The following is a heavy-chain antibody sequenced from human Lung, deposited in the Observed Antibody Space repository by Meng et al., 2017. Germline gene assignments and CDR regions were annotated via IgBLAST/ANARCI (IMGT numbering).Heavy chain of an antibody. CDR1: GFTFSSYS. CDR2: ISSSPT. Sequence: EVQLVESGGGLVKPGGSLRLSCAASGFTFSSYSMNWVRQAPGKGLEWVSSISSSPTYADSVKGRFTISSDNAENSLYLQMNSLRVEDTAVYFCARGRVVVSATPSDYWGQGTLVTVSS. V-gene: IGHV3-21*01. D-gene: IGHD2-15*01. J-gene: IGHJ4*02. CDR3: ARGRVVVSATPSDY.